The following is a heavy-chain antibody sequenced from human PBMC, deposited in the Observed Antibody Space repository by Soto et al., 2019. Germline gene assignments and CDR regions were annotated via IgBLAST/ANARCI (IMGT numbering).Heavy chain of an antibody. CDR3: ARVWFGDLYGMDV. V-gene: IGHV1-3*01. CDR2: INAGNGNT. D-gene: IGHD3-10*01. J-gene: IGHJ6*02. CDR1: GCTFTSHA. Sequence: ASVKVSCKASGCTFTSHAMHWVRQAPGQRLEWMGWINAGNGNTKYSQKFQGRVTITRDTSASTAYMELSSLRSEDTAVYYCARVWFGDLYGMDVWGQGTTVTVSS.